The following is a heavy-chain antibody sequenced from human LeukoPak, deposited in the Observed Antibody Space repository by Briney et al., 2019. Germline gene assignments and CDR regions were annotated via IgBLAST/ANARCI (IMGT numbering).Heavy chain of an antibody. CDR1: GFTFSSYA. J-gene: IGHJ4*02. V-gene: IGHV3-23*01. Sequence: QPGGSLRLSCAASGFTFSSYAMNWVRQAPGKGLEWVSGISSSGGSTHYADSVKGRFTISRDNSKNTMYLQMNSLRAEDTAVYYCAKSGRDYTRWGFEDYWGQGTLVTVSS. D-gene: IGHD4-11*01. CDR2: ISSSGGST. CDR3: AKSGRDYTRWGFEDY.